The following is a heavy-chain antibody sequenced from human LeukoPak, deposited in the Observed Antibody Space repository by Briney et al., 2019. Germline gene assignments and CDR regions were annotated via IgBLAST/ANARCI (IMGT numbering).Heavy chain of an antibody. V-gene: IGHV3-30*03. D-gene: IGHD6-19*01. J-gene: IGHJ4*02. CDR1: GFIFSDYY. Sequence: GGSLRLSCAASGFIFSDYYMSWIRQAPGKGLEWVAVISYDGSNKYYADSVKGRFTISRDNSKNTLFLLMNSLRAEDTAVYYCARPRYTSGWSDFDYWGQGTLVTVSS. CDR2: ISYDGSNK. CDR3: ARPRYTSGWSDFDY.